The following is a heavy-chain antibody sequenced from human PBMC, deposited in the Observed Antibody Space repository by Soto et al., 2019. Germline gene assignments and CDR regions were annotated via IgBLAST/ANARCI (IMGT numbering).Heavy chain of an antibody. CDR2: IYYSGST. V-gene: IGHV4-30-4*01. CDR3: ARDRSAEDALFEN. CDR1: VGSISSGYYY. J-gene: IGHJ4*02. D-gene: IGHD1-26*01. Sequence: SETLSLTCTFSVGSISSGYYYCSWIRQPPWKGLEWIGYIYYSGSTYYNPSLKSRVTISVDTSKNQFSLKLSSVTAADTAVYYCARDRSAEDALFENWGQGTLGSVSS.